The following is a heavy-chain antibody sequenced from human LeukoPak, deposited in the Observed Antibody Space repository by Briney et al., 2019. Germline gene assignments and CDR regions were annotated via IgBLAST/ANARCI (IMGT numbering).Heavy chain of an antibody. Sequence: SETLSLTCTVSGGSISSGSYYWSWIRQPAGKGLEWIGRIYTSGSTNYNPSLKSRVTISVDTSKNQFSLKLSSVTAADTAVYYCARSPYDYVWGSYRNPYYFDYWGQGTLVTVSS. J-gene: IGHJ4*02. CDR2: IYTSGST. CDR1: GGSISSGSYY. D-gene: IGHD3-16*02. CDR3: ARSPYDYVWGSYRNPYYFDY. V-gene: IGHV4-61*02.